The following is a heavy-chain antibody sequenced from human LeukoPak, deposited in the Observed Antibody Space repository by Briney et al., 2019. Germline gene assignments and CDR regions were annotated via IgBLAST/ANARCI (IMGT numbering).Heavy chain of an antibody. V-gene: IGHV4-61*02. CDR3: ARALGTGYYYYYYYMDV. J-gene: IGHJ6*03. CDR2: IYTSGST. CDR1: GGPISSGSYY. D-gene: IGHD3-10*01. Sequence: PSETLSLTCTVSGGPISSGSYYWSWIRQPAGKGLEWIGRIYTSGSTNYNPSPKSRVTISVDTSKNQFSLKLSSVTAADTAVYYCARALGTGYYYYYYYMDVWGKGTTVTISS.